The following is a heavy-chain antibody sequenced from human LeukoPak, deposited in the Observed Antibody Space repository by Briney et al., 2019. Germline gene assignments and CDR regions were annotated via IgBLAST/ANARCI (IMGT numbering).Heavy chain of an antibody. CDR2: IWYDGSNK. J-gene: IGHJ6*02. CDR3: SREYFDWSRNYYYGMDV. V-gene: IGHV3-33*01. D-gene: IGHD3-9*01. CDR1: GFTFNNYG. Sequence: QPGRSLRLSCAASGFTFNNYGMHWVRQAPGKGLEWMALIWYDGSNKYYADSVKGRFTISRDNSKNTLYLQMNSLRAEDTAVYYCSREYFDWSRNYYYGMDVWGQGTTVTVSS.